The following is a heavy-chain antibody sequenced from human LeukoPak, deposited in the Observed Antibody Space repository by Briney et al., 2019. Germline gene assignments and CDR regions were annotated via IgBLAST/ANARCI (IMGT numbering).Heavy chain of an antibody. V-gene: IGHV1-69*13. Sequence: SVKVSCKASGGTFSSYAISWVRQAPGQGLEWMGGIIPIFGTANYAQKFQGRVAITADESTSTAYMELSSLRSEDTAVYYCAREGVVVAATAYNWFDPWGQGTLVTVSS. J-gene: IGHJ5*02. D-gene: IGHD2-15*01. CDR2: IIPIFGTA. CDR1: GGTFSSYA. CDR3: AREGVVVAATAYNWFDP.